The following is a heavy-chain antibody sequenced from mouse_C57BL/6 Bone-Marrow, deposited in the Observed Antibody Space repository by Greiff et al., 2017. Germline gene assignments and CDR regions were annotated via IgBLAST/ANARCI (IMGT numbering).Heavy chain of an antibody. CDR1: GFSLTSYG. D-gene: IGHD2-5*01. CDR2: IWSGGST. J-gene: IGHJ4*01. V-gene: IGHV2-2*01. CDR3: ARYYSNSSYYAMDY. Sequence: VQRVESGPGLVQPSQSLSITCTVSGFSLTSYGVHWVSQSPGKGLEWLGVIWSGGSTDYNAAFISRLSISKDNSKSQVFFKMNSLQADDTAIYVCARYYSNSSYYAMDYWGQGTSVTVSS.